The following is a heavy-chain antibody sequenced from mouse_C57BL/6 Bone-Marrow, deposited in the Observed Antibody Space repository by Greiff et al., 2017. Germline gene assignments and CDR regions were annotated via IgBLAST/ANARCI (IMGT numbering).Heavy chain of an antibody. CDR3: ARSTMVTHYYAMDY. V-gene: IGHV1-59*01. CDR2: IDPSDSYT. CDR1: GYTFTSYW. D-gene: IGHD2-2*01. Sequence: QVHVKQPGAELVRPGTSVKLSCKASGYTFTSYWMHWVKQRPGQGLEWIGVIDPSDSYTNYNQKFKGKATLTVDTSSSTAYMQLSSLTSEDSAVYYCARSTMVTHYYAMDYWGQGTSVTVSS. J-gene: IGHJ4*01.